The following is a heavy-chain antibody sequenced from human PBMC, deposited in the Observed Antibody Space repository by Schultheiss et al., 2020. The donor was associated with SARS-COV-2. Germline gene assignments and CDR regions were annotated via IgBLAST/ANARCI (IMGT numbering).Heavy chain of an antibody. J-gene: IGHJ4*02. V-gene: IGHV3-66*04. CDR1: GFTVSSNY. Sequence: GGSLRLSCAASGFTVSSNYMSWVRQAPGKGLEWVSVIYSGGSTYYADSVKGRFTISRDNSKNTLYLQMNSLRAEDTAVYYCARRHSSGWVYFDYWGQGTLVTVSS. CDR2: IYSGGST. CDR3: ARRHSSGWVYFDY. D-gene: IGHD6-19*01.